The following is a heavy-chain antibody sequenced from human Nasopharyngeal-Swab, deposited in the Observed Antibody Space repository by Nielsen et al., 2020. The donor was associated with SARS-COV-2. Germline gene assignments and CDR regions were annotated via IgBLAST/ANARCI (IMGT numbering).Heavy chain of an antibody. V-gene: IGHV3-7*01. Sequence: VRQAPGKGLEWVAFIKEDGGETYYVDAVKGRFTISRDNAKNSLNLQMNSLRAEDTAVYYCARDRDGGNLGGMDVWGQGTTVTVSS. D-gene: IGHD4-23*01. J-gene: IGHJ6*02. CDR2: IKEDGGET. CDR3: ARDRDGGNLGGMDV.